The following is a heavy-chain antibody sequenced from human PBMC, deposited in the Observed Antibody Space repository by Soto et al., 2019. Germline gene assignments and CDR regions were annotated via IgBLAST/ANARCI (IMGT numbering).Heavy chain of an antibody. CDR2: FIPVYRTL. CDR3: ATGVIWIGYFTVDS. Sequence: SVKVSCKASGGSFGKSAINWVRQTPGQGLEWLGGFIPVYRTLNYAQKFQGRVTITADESTDTAYMTLSSLASDDTAVYYCATGVIWIGYFTVDSWGQGTRVTVSS. V-gene: IGHV1-69*13. D-gene: IGHD3-3*01. CDR1: GGSFGKSA. J-gene: IGHJ4*02.